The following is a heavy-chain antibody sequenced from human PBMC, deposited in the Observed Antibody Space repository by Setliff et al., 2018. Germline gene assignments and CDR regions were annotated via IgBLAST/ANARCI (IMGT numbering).Heavy chain of an antibody. CDR3: ARTCSGSGCYAGLES. D-gene: IGHD2-15*01. CDR2: IWNDGSNK. Sequence: GGSLRLSCAASGFTFSSHGMHWVRQAPGKGLEWVAVIWNDGSNKYYVDSVKGRFTISRDNSKNTLYLQMNSLRPEDTAVYYCARTCSGSGCYAGLESWGQGTPVTVSS. V-gene: IGHV3-33*01. CDR1: GFTFSSHG. J-gene: IGHJ4*02.